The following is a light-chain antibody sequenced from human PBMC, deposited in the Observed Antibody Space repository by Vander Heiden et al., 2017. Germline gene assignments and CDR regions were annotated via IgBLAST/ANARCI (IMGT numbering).Light chain of an antibody. V-gene: IGLV1-44*01. J-gene: IGLJ3*02. Sequence: QSLLTQPPSPSGTPGQRVTTSCSGSSSNIGSNTVNWYQQLPGTAPKLLIYSNNQRPSGVPDRFSGSKSGTSASLAISGLQSEDEADYYCAAWDDSLNGWVFGGGTKLTVL. CDR2: SNN. CDR3: AAWDDSLNGWV. CDR1: SSNIGSNT.